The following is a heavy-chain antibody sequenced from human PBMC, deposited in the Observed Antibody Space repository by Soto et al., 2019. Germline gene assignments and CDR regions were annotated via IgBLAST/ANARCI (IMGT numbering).Heavy chain of an antibody. CDR1: GGTFSSYA. CDR3: ASDRYYGSGRYWTPTPGMDV. V-gene: IGHV1-69*01. D-gene: IGHD3-10*01. CDR2: IIPIFGTA. J-gene: IGHJ6*02. Sequence: QVQLVQSGAEVKKPGSSVKVSCKASGGTFSSYAISWVRQAPGQGLEWMGGIIPIFGTANYAQKFQGRVTITADESTSTAYMDLSSLRSEDTAVYYCASDRYYGSGRYWTPTPGMDVWGQGTTVTVSS.